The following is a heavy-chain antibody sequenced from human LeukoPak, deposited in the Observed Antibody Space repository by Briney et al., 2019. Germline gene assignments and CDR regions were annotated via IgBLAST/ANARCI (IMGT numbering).Heavy chain of an antibody. V-gene: IGHV4-59*12. J-gene: IGHJ4*02. D-gene: IGHD6-13*01. CDR3: VRDLDYSTTWYDY. Sequence: SETLSLTCTVFGGSISTNYWSWIRQPPGKGLEWIGYIYYSGRTNYNPSLKSRVTVSIDTSKNQFSLKLSSVTAADTAVYYCVRDLDYSTTWYDYWGQGTPVTVSS. CDR2: IYYSGRT. CDR1: GGSISTNY.